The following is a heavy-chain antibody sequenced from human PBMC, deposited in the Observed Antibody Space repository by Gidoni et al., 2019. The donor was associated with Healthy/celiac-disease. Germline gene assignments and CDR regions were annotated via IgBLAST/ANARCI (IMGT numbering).Heavy chain of an antibody. V-gene: IGHV3-30-3*01. CDR1: GFHFSSYA. D-gene: IGHD4-17*01. Sequence: QVQLVESGGGVVQPGRSLRLSCAASGFHFSSYAMHWVRQAPGKGLECVAVISYDGSNKYYADSVKGRFTISRDNSKNTLYLQMNSLRAEDTAVYYCAREGGPVYGDSYYYYGMDVWGQGTTVTVSS. CDR3: AREGGPVYGDSYYYYGMDV. J-gene: IGHJ6*02. CDR2: ISYDGSNK.